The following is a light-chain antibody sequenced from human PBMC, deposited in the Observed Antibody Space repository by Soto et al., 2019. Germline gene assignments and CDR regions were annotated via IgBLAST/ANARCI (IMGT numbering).Light chain of an antibody. CDR1: ESVSSN. Sequence: ETVMTQSPATLSVSPGXRATLSCRASESVSSNLAWYQQQPGQAPRLLIYGASTRATGIPARFSGSGSGTEFTLTISSLQSEDFAVYYCQQYNNCPPLTFAPGTKVDI. CDR3: QQYNNCPPLT. V-gene: IGKV3-15*01. J-gene: IGKJ3*01. CDR2: GAS.